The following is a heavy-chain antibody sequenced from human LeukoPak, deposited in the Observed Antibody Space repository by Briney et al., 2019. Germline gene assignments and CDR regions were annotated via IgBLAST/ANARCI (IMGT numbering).Heavy chain of an antibody. V-gene: IGHV4-39*07. D-gene: IGHD6-6*01. Sequence: SETLSLTCTVSGDFIRSSLYYWGWIRQPPGTGLEWIASIYYNGNTYYNPSLKSRVTISLDTSKNRFSLKLSSVTAADTAVYYCVRDPSSISSTDYWGQGTLVTVSS. CDR1: GDFIRSSLYY. CDR2: IYYNGNT. CDR3: VRDPSSISSTDY. J-gene: IGHJ4*02.